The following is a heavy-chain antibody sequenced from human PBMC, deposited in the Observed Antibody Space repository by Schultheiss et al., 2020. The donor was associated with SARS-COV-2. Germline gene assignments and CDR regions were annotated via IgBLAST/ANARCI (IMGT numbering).Heavy chain of an antibody. J-gene: IGHJ4*02. CDR1: GFTFNNYA. CDR3: AKDALWDGSGRLDY. V-gene: IGHV3-23*01. Sequence: GGSLRLSCASSGFTFNNYAMSWVRQAPGKGLEWVSGISATGGRTYYADSVKGRFTISRDNSRNTLWLEMISLGAEDTAIYYCAKDALWDGSGRLDYWGQGALVTVSS. D-gene: IGHD3-10*01. CDR2: ISATGGRT.